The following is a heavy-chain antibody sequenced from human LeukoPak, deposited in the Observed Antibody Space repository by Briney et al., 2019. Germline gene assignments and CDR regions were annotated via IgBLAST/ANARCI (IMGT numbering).Heavy chain of an antibody. J-gene: IGHJ3*02. D-gene: IGHD2-2*01. V-gene: IGHV4-61*01. CDR1: GGSISSGSYY. Sequence: SETLSLTCTVSGGSISSGSYYWSWIRQSPGEGLEWIGYIYYSGSTNYNPSLMSRVTISVDTPRNQFSLRLSSVTAADTAMYYCARGGYCSSSSCYGDDAFDIWGQGTMVTVSS. CDR3: ARGGYCSSSSCYGDDAFDI. CDR2: IYYSGST.